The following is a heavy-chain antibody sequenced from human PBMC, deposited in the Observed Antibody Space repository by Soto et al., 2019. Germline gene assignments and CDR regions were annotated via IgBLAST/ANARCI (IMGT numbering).Heavy chain of an antibody. J-gene: IGHJ4*02. D-gene: IGHD2-15*01. Sequence: GGSLRLPCAASGFTFSSSGMNWVRQAPGKGLERVAIILFDGSNQYYADSVKGRFTISRENSKNTVYLQMNGLRAEDTAVYYCAKEAYSGATSGAPFDYWGQGT. CDR2: ILFDGSNQ. V-gene: IGHV3-30*18. CDR3: AKEAYSGATSGAPFDY. CDR1: GFTFSSSG.